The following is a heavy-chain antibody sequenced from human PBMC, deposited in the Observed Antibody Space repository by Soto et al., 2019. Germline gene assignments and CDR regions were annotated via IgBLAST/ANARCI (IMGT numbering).Heavy chain of an antibody. CDR2: IIPIFGTA. Sequence: ASVKVSCKASGGTFSSYAISWVRQAPGQGLEWMGGIIPIFGTANYAQKFQGRVTITADESTSTAYMELSSLRSEDTAVYYCASCITMVRGAPYCRDYWGQGTLVTVSS. D-gene: IGHD3-10*01. CDR1: GGTFSSYA. J-gene: IGHJ4*02. V-gene: IGHV1-69*13. CDR3: ASCITMVRGAPYCRDY.